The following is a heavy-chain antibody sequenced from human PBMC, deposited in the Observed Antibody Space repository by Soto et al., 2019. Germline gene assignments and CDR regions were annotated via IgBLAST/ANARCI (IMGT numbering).Heavy chain of an antibody. CDR3: VRCLVSAYGSGSYDALDY. V-gene: IGHV3-21*04. CDR1: GFTFSSYN. Sequence: GGSLRLSCAASGFTFSSYNMNWVRQAPGKGLEWVSAISSYSSYMYYADSVKGRFTITRDNAKNSLYLQMNSLIAEDTAVYYCVRCLVSAYGSGSYDALDYWGQGILVTVSS. CDR2: ISSYSSYM. J-gene: IGHJ4*02. D-gene: IGHD3-10*01.